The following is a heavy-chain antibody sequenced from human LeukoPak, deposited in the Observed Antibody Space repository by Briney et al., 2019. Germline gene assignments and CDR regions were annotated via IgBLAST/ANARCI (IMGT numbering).Heavy chain of an antibody. CDR2: IYYNGST. Sequence: SETLSLTCTVSGGSISSYYWSWIRQPPGKGLEWIGYIYYNGSTNYNPSLKSRVTMTVDTSKNQFSLNLSSVTAADTAVYYCARGRGSSWYYFDSWGQGTLVTVSS. CDR1: GGSISSYY. CDR3: ARGRGSSWYYFDS. V-gene: IGHV4-59*12. D-gene: IGHD6-13*01. J-gene: IGHJ4*02.